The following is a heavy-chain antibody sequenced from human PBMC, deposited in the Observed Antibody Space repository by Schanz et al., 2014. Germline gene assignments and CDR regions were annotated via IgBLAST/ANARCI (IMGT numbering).Heavy chain of an antibody. V-gene: IGHV3-30-3*01. J-gene: IGHJ4*02. D-gene: IGHD2-15*01. CDR3: ARDRGYGSGGSCLTFHY. CDR2: ISYDGSNK. Sequence: QVQLVESGGGVVQPGRSLRLSCAAYGFTLSSYAMHWVRQAPGKGLEWVAVISYDGSNKYYADSVKGRFTISRDNSKTTLYLQMSALRAEDTAVYYCARDRGYGSGGSCLTFHYWGQGSLVTVSS. CDR1: GFTLSSYA.